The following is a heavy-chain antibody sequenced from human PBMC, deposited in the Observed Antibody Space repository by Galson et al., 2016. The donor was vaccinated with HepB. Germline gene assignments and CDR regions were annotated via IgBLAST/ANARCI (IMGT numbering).Heavy chain of an antibody. Sequence: SLRLSCAASGFSVSGNYMSWVRQAPGKGLEWVSVLYPDGRTYYGDSVQDRFTISRDNSKNILFLQMNSLRAEDTAVYYCAKNSGWYGNGYFDLWGRGTLLTVSS. D-gene: IGHD6-19*01. CDR2: LYPDGRT. V-gene: IGHV3-66*01. CDR3: AKNSGWYGNGYFDL. CDR1: GFSVSGNY. J-gene: IGHJ2*01.